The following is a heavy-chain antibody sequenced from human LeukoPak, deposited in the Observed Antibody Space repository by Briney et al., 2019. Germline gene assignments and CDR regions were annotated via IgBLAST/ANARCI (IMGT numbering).Heavy chain of an antibody. Sequence: PSETLSLTCAVYGGSFSGYYWSWIRQPPGKGLEWIGEINHSGSTNYNPSLKSRVTISVDTSKNQFSLKLSSVTAADTAVYYCARGRITIFGVVMPRNWFDPWGQGTLVTVSS. V-gene: IGHV4-34*01. CDR2: INHSGST. CDR3: ARGRITIFGVVMPRNWFDP. CDR1: GGSFSGYY. J-gene: IGHJ5*02. D-gene: IGHD3-3*01.